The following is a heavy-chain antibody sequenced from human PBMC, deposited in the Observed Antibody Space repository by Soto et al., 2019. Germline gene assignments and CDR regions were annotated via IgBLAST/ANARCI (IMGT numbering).Heavy chain of an antibody. Sequence: QVQLQESGPGLVKPSQTLSLTCTVSGGSISSGGYSWSWIRQHPGKGLEWIGYIYYSGSTYYNPSLKSRVTISVDTSKNQCSLTLSSVTAADTAVYYCARDQDSSWFSAIFRYYYYGMDVWGQGTTVTVSS. CDR1: GGSISSGGYS. CDR2: IYYSGST. D-gene: IGHD6-13*01. V-gene: IGHV4-31*03. J-gene: IGHJ6*02. CDR3: ARDQDSSWFSAIFRYYYYGMDV.